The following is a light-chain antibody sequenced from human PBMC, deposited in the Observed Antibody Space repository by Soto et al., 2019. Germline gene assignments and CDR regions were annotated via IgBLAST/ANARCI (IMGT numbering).Light chain of an antibody. Sequence: QPVLTQPPSVSGAPGQRVTISCTGSSSNIGAGYDVHWYQQLRGTAPKLLIYGNSNRPSGVPDRFSGSKSGTSASLAITGLQAEDEADYYCQSYDSSLSGVVFGGGTKVTVL. CDR2: GNS. J-gene: IGLJ2*01. V-gene: IGLV1-40*01. CDR3: QSYDSSLSGVV. CDR1: SSNIGAGYD.